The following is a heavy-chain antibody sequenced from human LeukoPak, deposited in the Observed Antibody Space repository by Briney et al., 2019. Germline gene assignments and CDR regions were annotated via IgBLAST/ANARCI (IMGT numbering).Heavy chain of an antibody. Sequence: GRSLRLSCATSGFTFSNYALHWVRQAPGKGLEWVAVMSYDGSTKYYSVSVKGRFTISRYNSKNTLYLQMNSLRAEDTAVYYCAKDLNYYDSSADYWGQGTLVTVSS. D-gene: IGHD3-22*01. CDR1: GFTFSNYA. J-gene: IGHJ4*02. CDR3: AKDLNYYDSSADY. CDR2: MSYDGSTK. V-gene: IGHV3-30-3*01.